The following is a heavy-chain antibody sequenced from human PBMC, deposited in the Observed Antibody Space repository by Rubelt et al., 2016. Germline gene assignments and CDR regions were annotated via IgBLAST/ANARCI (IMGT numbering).Heavy chain of an antibody. J-gene: IGHJ2*01. Sequence: QVQLVQSGAEVKKPGASVKVSCKASGYTFTSYGISWVRQAPGQGLEWMGWISAYNENTNYAQKLQGRVTMTADTSTSTAYMWLRSLRSDDTAVYYCARDRIRIAARQGWYFDLWGRGTLVTVSS. CDR1: GYTFTSYG. CDR2: ISAYNENT. CDR3: ARDRIRIAARQGWYFDL. V-gene: IGHV1-18*01. D-gene: IGHD6-6*01.